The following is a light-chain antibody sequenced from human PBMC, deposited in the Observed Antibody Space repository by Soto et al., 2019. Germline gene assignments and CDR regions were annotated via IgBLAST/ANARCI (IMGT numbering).Light chain of an antibody. J-gene: IGKJ5*01. CDR2: DAS. CDR1: QTFSSH. V-gene: IGKV3-11*01. Sequence: EIVLTQSPATLSLSPGERATLSCRASQTFSSHLAWYQQKPGQAPRLLIYDASKRATGIPARFSGRGSGTDFTLTISSLGLEDLAVYYCQQRSNWPPVITFGQGTRLEIK. CDR3: QQRSNWPPVIT.